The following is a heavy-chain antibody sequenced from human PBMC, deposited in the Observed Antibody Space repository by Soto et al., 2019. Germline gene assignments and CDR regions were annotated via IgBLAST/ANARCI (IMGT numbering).Heavy chain of an antibody. Sequence: GGSLRLSCTASGFTFGDYAMSWFRQAPGKGLEWVGFIRSKAYGGTTEYAVSVKGRFTISRDDSKSIAYLQMNSLKTEDTAVYYCTRDLYGSGSYYTHHGNWFDPWGQGTLVTVSS. CDR1: GFTFGDYA. J-gene: IGHJ5*02. D-gene: IGHD3-10*01. CDR3: TRDLYGSGSYYTHHGNWFDP. V-gene: IGHV3-49*03. CDR2: IRSKAYGGTT.